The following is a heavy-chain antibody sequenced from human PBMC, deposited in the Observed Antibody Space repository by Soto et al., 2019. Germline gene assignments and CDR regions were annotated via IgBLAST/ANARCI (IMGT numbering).Heavy chain of an antibody. CDR3: AKFVTPAAIGHGMDV. Sequence: VQLLESGGGLVQPGGSLRLSCAASGFTFSSYAMSWVRQAPGKGLEWVSSISGSGGSTYYADSVKGRFTISRDNSKNKLYLQMNSLRAEDTAVYYCAKFVTPAAIGHGMDVWGQGTAVTVSS. J-gene: IGHJ6*02. CDR1: GFTFSSYA. CDR2: ISGSGGST. V-gene: IGHV3-23*01. D-gene: IGHD2-2*02.